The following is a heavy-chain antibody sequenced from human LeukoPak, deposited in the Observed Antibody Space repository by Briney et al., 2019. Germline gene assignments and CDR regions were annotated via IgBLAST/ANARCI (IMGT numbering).Heavy chain of an antibody. CDR2: MNPNSSNT. CDR1: GYTFTIYD. Sequence: GPTVSLSCAVSGYTFTIYDINWVRHATRQGRECMRWMNPNSSNTGYTQKFQDRVNITRHTTISTAYLELSSLRSEDTAVYYCARVPSVALFDYRGQGTLVTVSS. V-gene: IGHV1-8*01. CDR3: ARVPSVALFDY. J-gene: IGHJ4*02. D-gene: IGHD3-3*02.